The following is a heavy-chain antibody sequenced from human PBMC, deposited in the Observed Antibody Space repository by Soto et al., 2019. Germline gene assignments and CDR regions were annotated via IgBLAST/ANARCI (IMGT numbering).Heavy chain of an antibody. J-gene: IGHJ4*02. CDR2: IYYSGSA. CDR3: ARRYSGYGDY. D-gene: IGHD5-12*01. Sequence: SETLSLTCAVYGGSFSGYYWSWIRQPPGTGLEWIGYIYYSGSANYNPSLKSRVTISVDTSKNQFSLKLNSVTAADTAVYYCARRYSGYGDYWGQGTLVTVSS. CDR1: GGSFSGYY. V-gene: IGHV4-59*08.